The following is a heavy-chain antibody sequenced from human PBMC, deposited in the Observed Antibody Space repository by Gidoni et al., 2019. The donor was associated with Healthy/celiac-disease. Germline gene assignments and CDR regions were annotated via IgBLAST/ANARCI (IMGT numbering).Heavy chain of an antibody. CDR2: IDPSDPDT. Sequence: EVQLVQSGAEVKKHGEYLRISGKGSGYSFTSYWISWVRQMPWNGLEWMGSIDPSDPDTNYSPSFQGHVTISSDKSISPAYLQWSSLKASDTAMYYCARHGLPSSSSWYYYYYYMDVWGKGTTVTVSS. D-gene: IGHD6-13*01. CDR3: ARHGLPSSSSWYYYYYYMDV. V-gene: IGHV5-10-1*03. CDR1: GYSFTSYW. J-gene: IGHJ6*03.